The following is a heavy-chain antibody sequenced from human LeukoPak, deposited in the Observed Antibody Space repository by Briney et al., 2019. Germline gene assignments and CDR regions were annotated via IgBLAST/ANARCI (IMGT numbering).Heavy chain of an antibody. V-gene: IGHV3-48*01. J-gene: IGHJ5*02. CDR2: ISSSSSTI. D-gene: IGHD2-2*01. CDR1: GFTFSSYS. Sequence: GGSLRLSCAASGFTFSSYSMNWVRQAPGKGLEWVSYISSSSSTIYYADSVKGRFTISRDNAKNALYLQMNSLRAEDTAVYYCARDLCSSTSCYAGWFDPWGQGTLVTVSS. CDR3: ARDLCSSTSCYAGWFDP.